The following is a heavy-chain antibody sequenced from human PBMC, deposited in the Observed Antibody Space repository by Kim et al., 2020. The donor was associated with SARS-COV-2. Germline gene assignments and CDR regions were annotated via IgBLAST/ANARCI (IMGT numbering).Heavy chain of an antibody. Sequence: GGSLRLSCAASGFTFSSYAMSWVRQAPGKGLEWVSAISGSGGSTYYADSVKGRFTISRDNSKNTLYLQMNSLRAEDTAVYYCAKDRTSYYYDSSGYYPRGYDYWGQGTLVTVSS. J-gene: IGHJ4*02. V-gene: IGHV3-23*01. D-gene: IGHD3-22*01. CDR2: ISGSGGST. CDR1: GFTFSSYA. CDR3: AKDRTSYYYDSSGYYPRGYDY.